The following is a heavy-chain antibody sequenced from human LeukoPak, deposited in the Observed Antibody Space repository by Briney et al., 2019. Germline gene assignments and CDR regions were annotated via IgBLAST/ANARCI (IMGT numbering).Heavy chain of an antibody. Sequence: GGSLRLSCAASGFTFSSYGMHWVRQAPGKGLEWVSSISSSSSYIYYADSVKGRFTISRDNAKNTLYLQMNSLRAEDTAVYYCARATWELYAFDIWGQGTMVTVSS. J-gene: IGHJ3*02. CDR3: ARATWELYAFDI. CDR2: ISSSSSYI. CDR1: GFTFSSYG. D-gene: IGHD1-26*01. V-gene: IGHV3-21*01.